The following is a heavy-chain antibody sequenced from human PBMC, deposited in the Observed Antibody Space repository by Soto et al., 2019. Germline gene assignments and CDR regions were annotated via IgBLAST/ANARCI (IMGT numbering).Heavy chain of an antibody. D-gene: IGHD2-8*02. CDR1: GDSVSSISAA. J-gene: IGHJ6*02. Sequence: SQTLSLTCVISGDSVSSISAAWTWIGQSPSRGLEWLGRTYYRSEWYNDYAESVKSRINIKPDTSRNQFSLQLTSVTPEDTAVYYCAREAWSTLTNVYSYGTEVWGHGTALTVSS. CDR3: AREAWSTLTNVYSYGTEV. CDR2: TYYRSEWYN. V-gene: IGHV6-1*01.